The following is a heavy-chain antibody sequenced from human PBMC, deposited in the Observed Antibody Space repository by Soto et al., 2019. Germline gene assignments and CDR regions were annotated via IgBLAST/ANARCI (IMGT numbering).Heavy chain of an antibody. CDR2: IKQDGSEK. V-gene: IGHV3-7*01. Sequence: EVQLVESGGGLVQPGGSLRLSCAASGFTFSSDWMSWVRQAPGKGLEWVANIKQDGSEKYYVDSVKGRFTISRDNAKNSLYLQMHSLRAEDTGVYFCASGYCHYADYWGQGTLVNVSS. CDR1: GFTFSSDW. D-gene: IGHD4-17*01. CDR3: ASGYCHYADY. J-gene: IGHJ4*02.